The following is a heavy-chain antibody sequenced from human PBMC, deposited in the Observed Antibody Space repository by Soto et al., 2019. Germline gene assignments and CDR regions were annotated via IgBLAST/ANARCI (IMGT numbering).Heavy chain of an antibody. V-gene: IGHV3-74*01. D-gene: IGHD4-17*01. Sequence: EVQLAESGGGLVPPGGSLRLSCAASGFTFSSYWMHWVRQAPGKGLVWVSRINSDGSSTSYADSVKGRFTISRDNAKNTLYLQMNSLRAEDTAVYYCAGGFIYGDSLDYWGEGTLVTVSS. CDR2: INSDGSST. CDR1: GFTFSSYW. CDR3: AGGFIYGDSLDY. J-gene: IGHJ4*02.